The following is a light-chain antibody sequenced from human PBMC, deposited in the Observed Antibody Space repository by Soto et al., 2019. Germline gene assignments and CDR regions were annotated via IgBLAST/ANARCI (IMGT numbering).Light chain of an antibody. CDR3: TSYTRSNTDV. CDR1: SSDVGGYDY. J-gene: IGLJ1*01. CDR2: EVS. Sequence: QSALTQPASVSGSPGQSITISCTGASSDVGGYDYVSWYQQHPGKAPKLMIYEVSNRPSGVSNRFSGSKSANTASLTISGLQAEDEADYYCTSYTRSNTDVFGTGTKLTVL. V-gene: IGLV2-14*01.